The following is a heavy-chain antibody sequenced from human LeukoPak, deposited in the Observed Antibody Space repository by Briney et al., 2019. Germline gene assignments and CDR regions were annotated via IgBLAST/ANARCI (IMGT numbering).Heavy chain of an antibody. CDR1: GFTFSSYA. V-gene: IGHV3-23*01. Sequence: PGGSLRLSCAASGFTFSSYAMSWVRQAPGKGLEWVSVISGSGGRTYYADSVKGRFTISRDNSKNTLYVQMNSLRAEDTAVYYCAKDLLVATIDYYFDYWGQGTLVTVSS. D-gene: IGHD5-12*01. CDR3: AKDLLVATIDYYFDY. CDR2: ISGSGGRT. J-gene: IGHJ4*02.